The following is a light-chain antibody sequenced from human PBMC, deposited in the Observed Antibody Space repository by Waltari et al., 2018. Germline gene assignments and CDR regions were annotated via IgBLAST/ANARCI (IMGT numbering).Light chain of an antibody. CDR2: GAS. V-gene: IGKV3-20*01. CDR1: QTDRTTY. Sequence: DILLTQSTVSLSLSPGDRATLPCRASQTDRTTYLAWYQQKPGQAPILLIYGASSRATGIPDRFSGSGSGTDFSLTISSLEPEDFAVYYCQQYDISPLTFGGGTKVEIK. CDR3: QQYDISPLT. J-gene: IGKJ4*01.